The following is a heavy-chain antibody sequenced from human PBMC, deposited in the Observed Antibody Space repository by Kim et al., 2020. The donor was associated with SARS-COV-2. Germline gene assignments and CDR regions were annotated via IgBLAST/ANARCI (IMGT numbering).Heavy chain of an antibody. CDR2: ISYDGRNK. CDR3: ARGHYYEWVSLSDY. V-gene: IGHV3-30-3*01. D-gene: IGHD3-22*01. J-gene: IGHJ4*01. CDR1: GRSFDDSA. Sequence: GGSLSLSCAAYGRSFDDSAMNWVRQAPGKGLEWVAVISYDGRNKEYADSVKGRFSISRDNYKSTLFLQMNMLRVEDTAVYYFARGHYYEWVSLSDY.